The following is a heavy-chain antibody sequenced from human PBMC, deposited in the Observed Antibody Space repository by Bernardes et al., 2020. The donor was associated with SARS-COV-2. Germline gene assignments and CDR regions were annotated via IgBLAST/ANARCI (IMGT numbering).Heavy chain of an antibody. CDR1: GFSFSDYY. J-gene: IGHJ5*01. CDR2: ISITSSYT. Sequence: GDSLRLSCAASGFSFSDYYMTWVRQVPGNGLEWLSYISITSSYTNYADSVKGRFTISRDNAKTSLYRQRNSPRAEETAIYYCARVRDWTNGFCSGPFDSWGQGTMVTGSS. V-gene: IGHV3-11*06. CDR3: ARVRDWTNGFCSGPFDS. D-gene: IGHD2-8*01.